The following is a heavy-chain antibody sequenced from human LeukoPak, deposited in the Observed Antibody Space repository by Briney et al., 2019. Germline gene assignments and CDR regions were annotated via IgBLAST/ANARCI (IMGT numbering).Heavy chain of an antibody. Sequence: TSETLSLTCTVSGDSISSGGYSWHWIRQPPGKELEWIGYIYNSGSTSYKSSLRSRLYMSVDTSKNQFSLRLSSVTAADTAIYYCARGWGPAYCGGDCHRHFDYWGQGILVTVSS. D-gene: IGHD2-21*02. J-gene: IGHJ4*02. V-gene: IGHV4-30-4*07. CDR2: IYNSGST. CDR1: GDSISSGGYS. CDR3: ARGWGPAYCGGDCHRHFDY.